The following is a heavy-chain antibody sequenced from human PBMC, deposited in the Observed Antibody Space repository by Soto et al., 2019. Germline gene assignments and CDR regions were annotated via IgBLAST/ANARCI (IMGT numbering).Heavy chain of an antibody. V-gene: IGHV3-33*01. CDR3: ARDLPYDSSGYGDY. CDR2: IWYDGSNK. Sequence: QVQLVESGGGVVQPGRSLRLSCAASGFTFSSYGMHWVRQAPGKGLEWVAVIWYDGSNKYYADSVKGRFTISRDNSKNTLYLQMNSMRAEDTAVYYCARDLPYDSSGYGDYWGQGTLVTVSS. J-gene: IGHJ4*02. CDR1: GFTFSSYG. D-gene: IGHD3-22*01.